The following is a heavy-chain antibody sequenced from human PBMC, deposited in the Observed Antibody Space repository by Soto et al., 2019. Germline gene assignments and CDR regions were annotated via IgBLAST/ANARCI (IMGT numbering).Heavy chain of an antibody. V-gene: IGHV3-23*01. D-gene: IGHD6-13*01. Sequence: PGGSLRLSCAASGFTFSIYAMSWVRHAPGKGLEWVSAFSGSGGSTYYADSVKGRFTISRDNSKNTLYLQMNSLRAEDTAVYYCAKDPTIAAAGTPVYYWGQGTLVTVSS. CDR2: FSGSGGST. CDR1: GFTFSIYA. CDR3: AKDPTIAAAGTPVYY. J-gene: IGHJ4*02.